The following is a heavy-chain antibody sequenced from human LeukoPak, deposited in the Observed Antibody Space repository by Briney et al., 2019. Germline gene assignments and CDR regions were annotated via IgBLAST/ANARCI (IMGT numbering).Heavy chain of an antibody. CDR3: ARGGDSSGWYSSPFDN. CDR2: IIPILGIA. Sequence: SVKVSCKASGGTFSSYAISWVRQAPGQGLEWMGRIIPILGIANYAQKFQGRVTITADKSTSTAYMELSSLRSEDTAVYYCARGGDSSGWYSSPFDNWGQGTLVTVSS. V-gene: IGHV1-69*04. CDR1: GGTFSSYA. D-gene: IGHD6-19*01. J-gene: IGHJ4*02.